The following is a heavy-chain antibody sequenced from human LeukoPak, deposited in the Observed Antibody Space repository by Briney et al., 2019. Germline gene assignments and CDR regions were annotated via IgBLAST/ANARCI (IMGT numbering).Heavy chain of an antibody. J-gene: IGHJ4*02. CDR3: AKEVRESAWFYFDY. D-gene: IGHD3-10*01. CDR1: GFTFKTYA. V-gene: IGHV3-23*01. CDR2: IRSSGDST. Sequence: GGSLRLSCAASGFTFKTYAMSWVRQAPGKGLEGVSSIRSSGDSTYYADSVKGRFTISRDNSRNTLYPQMNSLRAEDTAVYYCAKEVRESAWFYFDYWGQGTLATVSS.